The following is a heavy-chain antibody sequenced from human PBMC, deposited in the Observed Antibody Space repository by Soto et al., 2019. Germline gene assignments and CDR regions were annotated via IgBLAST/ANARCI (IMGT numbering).Heavy chain of an antibody. CDR2: IYWNDDK. J-gene: IGHJ5*02. Sequence: ESGPTLVNPTQTLTLTCTFSGFSLSTSGVGVGWIRQPPGKALEWLALIYWNDDKRYNPSLKSRLTIAKDTSKNQVVLTMTNMYPVDTATYYCAHRPPISYCTNGVCHIRGWFDPWGQGTLVTVSS. D-gene: IGHD2-8*01. CDR3: AHRPPISYCTNGVCHIRGWFDP. V-gene: IGHV2-5*01. CDR1: GFSLSTSGVG.